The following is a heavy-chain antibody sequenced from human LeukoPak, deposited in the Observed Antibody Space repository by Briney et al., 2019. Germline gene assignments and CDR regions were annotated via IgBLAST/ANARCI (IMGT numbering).Heavy chain of an antibody. Sequence: SETLSLTCTVSGGSISSSSYYWGWIRQPPGKGLEWIGGIYYSGSTYYNPSLKSRVTISVDTSKNQFSLKLSSVTAADTAVYYCARAPVAAAGEFDPWGQGTLVTVSS. J-gene: IGHJ5*02. CDR3: ARAPVAAAGEFDP. V-gene: IGHV4-39*07. CDR2: IYYSGST. D-gene: IGHD6-13*01. CDR1: GGSISSSSYY.